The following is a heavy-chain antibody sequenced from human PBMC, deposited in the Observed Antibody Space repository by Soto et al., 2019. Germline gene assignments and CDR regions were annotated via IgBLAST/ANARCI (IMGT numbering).Heavy chain of an antibody. CDR3: ARGIYSSSWYGAFDI. Sequence: GGSLRLSCAASGFTFSSYWMSWVRQAPGKGLEWVANIKQDGSEKYYVDCVKGRFTISRDNAKNSLDLQMNSRRAEDTAVYYCARGIYSSSWYGAFDIWGQGTMVTVSS. CDR1: GFTFSSYW. J-gene: IGHJ3*02. CDR2: IKQDGSEK. V-gene: IGHV3-7*01. D-gene: IGHD6-13*01.